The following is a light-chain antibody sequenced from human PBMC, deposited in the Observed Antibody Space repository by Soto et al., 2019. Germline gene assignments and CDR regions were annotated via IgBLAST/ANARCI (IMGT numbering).Light chain of an antibody. V-gene: IGKV1-39*01. Sequence: DIQMTQSPSSLSASVGDRVTITCRASQSISSYLNWYQQKPGKAPSLLIYAASSLQSGVPSRFSGSGSVTDFTLTISSLQPEDFAIYYCQQSYSTPITFGQGTRLEI. CDR1: QSISSY. CDR2: AAS. J-gene: IGKJ5*01. CDR3: QQSYSTPIT.